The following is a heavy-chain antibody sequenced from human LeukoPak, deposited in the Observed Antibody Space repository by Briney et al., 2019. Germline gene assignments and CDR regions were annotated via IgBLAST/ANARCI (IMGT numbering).Heavy chain of an antibody. CDR3: ASSIAAAGTDYFDY. CDR1: GFTFSSYW. D-gene: IGHD6-13*01. Sequence: GGSLRLTCAASGFTFSSYWMTWVRQAPGKGLEWVVNIQEDGSEKYYVDSVKGRFTISRDNAKNSLYLQMNSLRAEDTAVYYCASSIAAAGTDYFDYWGQGTLVTVSS. CDR2: IQEDGSEK. J-gene: IGHJ4*02. V-gene: IGHV3-7*01.